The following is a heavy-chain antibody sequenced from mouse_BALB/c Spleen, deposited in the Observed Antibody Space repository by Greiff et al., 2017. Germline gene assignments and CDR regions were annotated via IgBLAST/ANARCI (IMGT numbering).Heavy chain of an antibody. CDR2: IYPGDGDT. CDR1: GYTFTSYW. CDR3: ARRDYGRDY. J-gene: IGHJ2*01. Sequence: QVQLKQSGAELARPGASVKLSCKASGYTFTSYWMQWVKQRPGQGLEWIGAIYPGDGDTRYTQKFKGKATLTADKSSSTAYMQLISLASEDSAVYYCARRDYGRDYWGQGTTLTVSS. D-gene: IGHD1-1*01. V-gene: IGHV1-87*01.